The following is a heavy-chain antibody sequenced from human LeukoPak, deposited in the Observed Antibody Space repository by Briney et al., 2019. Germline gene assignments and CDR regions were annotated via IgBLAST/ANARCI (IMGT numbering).Heavy chain of an antibody. CDR3: ARDRSGSYYVSGD. J-gene: IGHJ4*02. Sequence: ASVKVSCKASGYTFTGYHMHWVRQAPGQGLEWMGRINPNSGGTNYAQKFQGRVTMTRDTSISTAYMELSRLRSDDTAVYYCARDRSGSYYVSGDWGQGTLVTVSS. V-gene: IGHV1-2*06. D-gene: IGHD1-26*01. CDR1: GYTFTGYH. CDR2: INPNSGGT.